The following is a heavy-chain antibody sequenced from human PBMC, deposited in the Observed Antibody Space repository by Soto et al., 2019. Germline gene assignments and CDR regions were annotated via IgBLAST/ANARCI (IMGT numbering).Heavy chain of an antibody. J-gene: IGHJ4*02. D-gene: IGHD6-13*01. CDR1: GFTFSIYA. CDR2: ISGSGGST. V-gene: IGHV3-23*01. Sequence: EVQLLESGGGLVQPGGSLRLSCAAAGFTFSIYAMSWVRQAPGKGLEWVSAISGSGGSTYYADSVKGRFTISRDNSKNTRYLQKCTLRADDTAVYSCGKAALGGAAILIRAYWGQGTLVTVSS. CDR3: GKAALGGAAILIRAY.